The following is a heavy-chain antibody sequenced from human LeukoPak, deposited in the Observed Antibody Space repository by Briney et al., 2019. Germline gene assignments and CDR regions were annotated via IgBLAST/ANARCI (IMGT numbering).Heavy chain of an antibody. J-gene: IGHJ6*02. Sequence: SETLSLTCAVYGGSFSGYYWSWIRQPPGKGLEWIGEINHSGSTNYNPSLKSRVTISVDTSKNQFSLKLSSVTAADTAVYYCARGPPPITIFGVVIKRSYYSMDVWGQGTTVTVSS. CDR2: INHSGST. V-gene: IGHV4-34*01. D-gene: IGHD3-3*01. CDR1: GGSFSGYY. CDR3: ARGPPPITIFGVVIKRSYYSMDV.